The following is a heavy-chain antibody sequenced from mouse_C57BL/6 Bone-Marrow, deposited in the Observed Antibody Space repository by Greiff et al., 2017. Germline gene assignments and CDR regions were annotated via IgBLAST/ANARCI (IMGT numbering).Heavy chain of an antibody. Sequence: VHLVESGPELVKPGDSVKISCKASGYSFTGYFMTWVMQSHGKSLEWIGRINPYNGDTFYNQKFKGKATLTVDKSSSTAHMELRSLTSEDSAVYYCARSYYGSSYWYFDVWGTGTTVTVSS. CDR1: GYSFTGYF. D-gene: IGHD1-1*01. V-gene: IGHV1-20*01. CDR2: INPYNGDT. J-gene: IGHJ1*03. CDR3: ARSYYGSSYWYFDV.